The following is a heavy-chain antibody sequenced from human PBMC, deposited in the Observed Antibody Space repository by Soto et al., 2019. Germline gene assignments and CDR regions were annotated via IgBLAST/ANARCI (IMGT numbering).Heavy chain of an antibody. J-gene: IGHJ6*02. Sequence: ASVKVSCKASGYAFSNNFMHWVRQAPAQGLEWMGVINPTTGLTSNAQKFQGRITMTSDTSSSTAYMELSSLRSEDTAVYYCARALRNGYFYGMDIWGQGTTVTVSS. V-gene: IGHV1-46*01. CDR2: INPTTGLT. D-gene: IGHD2-8*01. CDR3: ARALRNGYFYGMDI. CDR1: GYAFSNNF.